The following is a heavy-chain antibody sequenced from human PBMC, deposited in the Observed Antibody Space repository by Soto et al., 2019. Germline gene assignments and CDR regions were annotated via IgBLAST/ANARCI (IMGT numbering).Heavy chain of an antibody. CDR2: ISSDGDNE. J-gene: IGHJ4*02. CDR1: GFTFNTYG. V-gene: IGHV3-30*18. CDR3: AKQPKYSKYFDQ. Sequence: PGGSLRLSCAVSGFTFNTYGMHWVRQAPGKGLEWVAFISSDGDNEFYADSVKGRFTISRDNSKNTLYLQMDTLRAVDTAVYYCAKQPKYSKYFDQWGQGAQVTVSS. D-gene: IGHD6-13*01.